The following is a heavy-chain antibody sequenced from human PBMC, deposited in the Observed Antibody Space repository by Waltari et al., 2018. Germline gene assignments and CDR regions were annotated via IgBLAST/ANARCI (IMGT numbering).Heavy chain of an antibody. Sequence: EVQLVQSGAEVKKPGATVKISCKASGYTFTDYYMHWVQQAPGKGLEWMGRVNPEDGETRNAEKFQGRVTITADTSTDTAYMELSSLRSEDTAVYYCATEDYYDSSGSMYWGQGTLVTVSS. CDR3: ATEDYYDSSGSMY. V-gene: IGHV1-69-2*01. CDR2: VNPEDGET. J-gene: IGHJ4*02. CDR1: GYTFTDYY. D-gene: IGHD3-22*01.